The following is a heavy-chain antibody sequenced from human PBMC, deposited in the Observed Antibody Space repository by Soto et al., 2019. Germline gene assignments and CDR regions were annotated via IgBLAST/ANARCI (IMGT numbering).Heavy chain of an antibody. CDR2: ITSSSEYI. CDR3: ARVKFVAGKSAYGMDV. D-gene: IGHD6-19*01. V-gene: IGHV3-21*01. Sequence: PGGSLRLSCAASGFIFSGYSMIWVRQAPGRGLEWVSLITSSSEYIYFADSVKGRFTISRDNAKNSLYLQMNSLTADDSAVYYCARVKFVAGKSAYGMDVWGQGTTVTVSS. J-gene: IGHJ6*02. CDR1: GFIFSGYS.